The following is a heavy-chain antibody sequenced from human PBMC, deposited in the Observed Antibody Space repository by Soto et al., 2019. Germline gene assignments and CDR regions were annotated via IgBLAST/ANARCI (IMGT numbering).Heavy chain of an antibody. J-gene: IGHJ6*02. D-gene: IGHD6-6*01. Sequence: GASVKVSCKASGYTFTGYYMHWVRQAPGQGLEWMGWINPNSGGTNYAQKFQGWVTMTRDTSISTAYVELSRLRSDDTAVYYCAREKQLVRDYYYYGMDVWGQGTTVTVSS. CDR2: INPNSGGT. V-gene: IGHV1-2*04. CDR1: GYTFTGYY. CDR3: AREKQLVRDYYYYGMDV.